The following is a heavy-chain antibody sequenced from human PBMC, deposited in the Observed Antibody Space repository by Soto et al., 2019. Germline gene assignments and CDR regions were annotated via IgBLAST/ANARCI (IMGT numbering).Heavy chain of an antibody. V-gene: IGHV3-23*01. Sequence: GGSLRLSCAASGFTFSSYAMSWVRQALGKGLEWVSAISGSGGSTYYADSVKGRFTISRDNSKNTLYLQMNSLRAEDTAVYYCAKDVGGYSGYLDVWGKGTTVTVSS. J-gene: IGHJ6*03. CDR3: AKDVGGYSGYLDV. CDR1: GFTFSSYA. D-gene: IGHD5-12*01. CDR2: ISGSGGST.